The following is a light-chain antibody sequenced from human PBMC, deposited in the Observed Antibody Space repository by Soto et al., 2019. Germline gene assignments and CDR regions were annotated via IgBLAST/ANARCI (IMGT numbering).Light chain of an antibody. CDR3: QQYYSYPFT. J-gene: IGKJ3*01. CDR1: QGISSY. CDR2: AAS. Sequence: AIRMTQSPSSFSASTGDRVTITCRASQGISSYLAWYQQKPGKAPKLLIYAASTLQSGVPSRFSGSGSGTDFTLTISCLQSEDFATYHCQQYYSYPFTFGPWTKVDI. V-gene: IGKV1-8*01.